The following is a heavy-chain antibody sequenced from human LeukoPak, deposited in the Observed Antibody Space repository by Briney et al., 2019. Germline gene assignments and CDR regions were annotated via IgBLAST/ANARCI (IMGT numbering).Heavy chain of an antibody. J-gene: IGHJ6*03. CDR1: GGSFNGYY. V-gene: IGHV4-34*01. D-gene: IGHD2-21*02. Sequence: SETLSLTCNVSGGSFNGYYWTWIRQPPGKGLKWIAEINHVGTTNHNPSLKSRVSVSTDTSKNQFFLKLTSVTAADTALYYCARLVVTAPQYHYYMDVWGEGTTVTVSS. CDR3: ARLVVTAPQYHYYMDV. CDR2: INHVGTT.